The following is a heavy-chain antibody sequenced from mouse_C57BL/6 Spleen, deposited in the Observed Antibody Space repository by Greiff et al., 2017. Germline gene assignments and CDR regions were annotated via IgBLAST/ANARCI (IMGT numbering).Heavy chain of an antibody. J-gene: IGHJ4*01. Sequence: SGPELVKPGASVKMSCKASGYTFTDYNMHWVKQSHGKSLEWIGYINPNNGGTSYNQKFKGKATLTVNKSSSTAYMELRSLTSEDSAVYYCAREADYDNAAMDYWGQGTSVTVSS. CDR1: GYTFTDYN. CDR2: INPNNGGT. CDR3: AREADYDNAAMDY. D-gene: IGHD2-4*01. V-gene: IGHV1-22*01.